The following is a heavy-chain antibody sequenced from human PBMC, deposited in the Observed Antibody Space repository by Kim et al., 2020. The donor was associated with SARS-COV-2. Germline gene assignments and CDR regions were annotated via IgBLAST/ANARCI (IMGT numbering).Heavy chain of an antibody. CDR2: ISNDESKT. Sequence: GRSLRLSCEASGFSFSRFGMYWVRQAPGKGLEWVAVISNDESKTYYADSVKGRFTISRDNSRNTLYLQMDSLRPEDTADYYCSNLSFDFYDPTGSCYWGQGTLVTVSS. CDR1: GFSFSRFG. V-gene: IGHV3-30*18. J-gene: IGHJ4*02. CDR3: SNLSFDFYDPTGSCY. D-gene: IGHD3-22*01.